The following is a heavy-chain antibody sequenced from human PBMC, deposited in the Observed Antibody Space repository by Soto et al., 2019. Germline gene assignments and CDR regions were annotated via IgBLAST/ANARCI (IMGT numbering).Heavy chain of an antibody. V-gene: IGHV3-33*01. CDR1: GFQFSTYG. D-gene: IGHD3-10*01. CDR3: ARDRRGALVRTGHYYYYGLDL. Sequence: QEQLVESGGGVVPPGGSLRLSCVGSGFQFSTYGMHWVRQAPGKGLEWVALVLSDQSAVHYGESVKGRFVISRDVSENTVSLQMTRLTADDTGIYYCARDRRGALVRTGHYYYYGLDLWGRGTPVIVSS. J-gene: IGHJ6*02. CDR2: VLSDQSAV.